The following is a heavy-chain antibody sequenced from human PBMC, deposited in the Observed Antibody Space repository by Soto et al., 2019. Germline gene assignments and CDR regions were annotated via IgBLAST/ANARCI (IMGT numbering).Heavy chain of an antibody. D-gene: IGHD3-22*01. Sequence: GGSLRLSCAASGFTFSSYGMHWVRQAPGKGLEWVAVISYDGSNKYYADSVKGRFTISRDNSKNTLYLQMNSLRAEDTAVYYCAKDLITMIVVPLGAFHIWGQGTMVTVSS. V-gene: IGHV3-30*18. CDR2: ISYDGSNK. CDR1: GFTFSSYG. J-gene: IGHJ3*02. CDR3: AKDLITMIVVPLGAFHI.